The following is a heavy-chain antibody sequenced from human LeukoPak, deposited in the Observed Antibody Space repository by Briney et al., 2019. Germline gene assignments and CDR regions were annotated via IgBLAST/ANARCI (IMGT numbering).Heavy chain of an antibody. V-gene: IGHV1-69*05. Sequence: ASVKVSCKASRGTFTSYANSWVRQAPGQGLEWMGGIIPIFGTANYAQKFQGRVTITTDESTSTAYMELSSLRSDDTAVYYCARGMYSPFDPWGQGTLVTVSS. CDR1: RGTFTSYA. CDR3: ARGMYSPFDP. CDR2: IIPIFGTA. J-gene: IGHJ5*02. D-gene: IGHD2-21*01.